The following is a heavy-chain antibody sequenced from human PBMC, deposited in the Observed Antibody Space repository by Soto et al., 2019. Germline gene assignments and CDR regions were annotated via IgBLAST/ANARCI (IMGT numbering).Heavy chain of an antibody. CDR2: INHSGST. J-gene: IGHJ6*02. CDR3: ARGLLAYYYGMDV. V-gene: IGHV4-34*01. D-gene: IGHD2-15*01. CDR1: GGSFSGYY. Sequence: PSDTLSLTCAVYGGSFSGYYWSWIRQPPGKGLEWIGEINHSGSTNYNPSLKSQVTISVDTSKNQFSLKLSSVTAADTAVYYCARGLLAYYYGMDVWGQVTTVPVSS.